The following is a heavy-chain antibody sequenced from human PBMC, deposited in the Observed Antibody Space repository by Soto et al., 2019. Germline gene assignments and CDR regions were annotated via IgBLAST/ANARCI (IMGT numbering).Heavy chain of an antibody. CDR3: AKDQIAAAQPIVDY. J-gene: IGHJ4*02. D-gene: IGHD6-13*01. CDR1: GFTFRSYA. Sequence: GGSLRLSCAASGFTFRSYAMHWVRQAPGKGLEWLAIISYDGSNEYYADSVKGRFSISRDNSKNTLYLQMNSLRAEDTAVYYCAKDQIAAAQPIVDYWGQGTLVTVSS. V-gene: IGHV3-30-3*01. CDR2: ISYDGSNE.